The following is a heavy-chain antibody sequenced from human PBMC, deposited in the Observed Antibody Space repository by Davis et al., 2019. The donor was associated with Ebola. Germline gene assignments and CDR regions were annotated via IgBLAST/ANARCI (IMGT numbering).Heavy chain of an antibody. CDR1: GGSISSSSYY. J-gene: IGHJ4*02. Sequence: MPSETLSLTCTVSGGSISSSSYYWGWIRQPPGKGLEWIGSIYYSGSTYYNPSLKSRVAISVGTSKNQFSLKLTSVTAADTAVYYCTREYSRTYFDYWGQGTLVTVSS. D-gene: IGHD6-13*01. V-gene: IGHV4-39*02. CDR3: TREYSRTYFDY. CDR2: IYYSGST.